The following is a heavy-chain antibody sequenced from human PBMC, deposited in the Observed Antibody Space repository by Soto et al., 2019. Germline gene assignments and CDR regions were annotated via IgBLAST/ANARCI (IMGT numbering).Heavy chain of an antibody. Sequence: ASVQVSCKASGGTFSSYAISWVRQAPGQGLEWMGGIIPIFGTANYAQKFQGRVTITADKSTSTAYMELSSLRSEDTAVYYCARDQIEAAAGIRYYYGMDVWGQGTTVTVSS. CDR1: GGTFSSYA. J-gene: IGHJ6*02. V-gene: IGHV1-69*06. CDR2: IIPIFGTA. CDR3: ARDQIEAAAGIRYYYGMDV. D-gene: IGHD6-13*01.